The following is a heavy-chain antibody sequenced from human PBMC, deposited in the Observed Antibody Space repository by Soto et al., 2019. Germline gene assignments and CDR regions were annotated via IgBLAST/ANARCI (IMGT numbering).Heavy chain of an antibody. J-gene: IGHJ6*02. CDR3: ATSQLGEYYYAMDV. CDR1: GGSISSNNW. CDR2: IYHNGNT. D-gene: IGHD7-27*01. Sequence: QVQLRESGPGLVKPSGTLSLTCGVSGGSISSNNWWTWVRQPPEKGLEWIGEIYHNGNTKYNPSLKSRVTISIDKSKNQFSLNLNSVTAADTAVYYCATSQLGEYYYAMDVWGQGTTVTVSS. V-gene: IGHV4-4*02.